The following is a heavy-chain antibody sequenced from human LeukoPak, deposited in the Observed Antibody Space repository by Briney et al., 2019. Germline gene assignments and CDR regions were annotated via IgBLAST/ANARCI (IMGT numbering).Heavy chain of an antibody. D-gene: IGHD6-6*01. Sequence: PSETLSLTCTVSGGSISSSSYYWGWIRQPPGKGLEWIGGIYYSGSTYYNPSLKSRVTISVDTSKNQFSLKLSSVTAADTAVYYCARGGRFGSSSFDYWGQGTLVTVSS. CDR1: GGSISSSSYY. CDR3: ARGGRFGSSSFDY. CDR2: IYYSGST. J-gene: IGHJ4*02. V-gene: IGHV4-39*01.